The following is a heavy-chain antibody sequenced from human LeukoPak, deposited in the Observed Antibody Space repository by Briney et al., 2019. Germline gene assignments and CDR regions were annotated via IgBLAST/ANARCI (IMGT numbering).Heavy chain of an antibody. CDR1: GLTFSSYW. V-gene: IGHV3-74*01. D-gene: IGHD1-14*01. J-gene: IGHJ4*02. CDR3: ARLPTGSPLHY. Sequence: GGSLRLSCAASGLTFSSYWMHWVRQAPGKGLVWVSSIGSDGSSTRYADSVKGRFTISRDNAKDTLYLQMNSLRAEDTAVYYCARLPTGSPLHYWGQETLVTVSS. CDR2: IGSDGSST.